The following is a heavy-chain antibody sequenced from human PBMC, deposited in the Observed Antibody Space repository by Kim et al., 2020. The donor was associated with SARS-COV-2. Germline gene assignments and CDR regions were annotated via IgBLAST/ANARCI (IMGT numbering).Heavy chain of an antibody. J-gene: IGHJ4*02. CDR3: ATSYSTSSGREY. CDR2: IYYSGST. CDR1: GGSISSSDYY. V-gene: IGHV4-39*01. D-gene: IGHD6-6*01. Sequence: SETLSLTCIVSGGSISSSDYYWGWIRQPPGKGLEWIGAIYYSGSTYYNPSLKSRVTISVDTSKNQFSLKLNSVTAADTAVYYCATSYSTSSGREYWGQGTLVTVSS.